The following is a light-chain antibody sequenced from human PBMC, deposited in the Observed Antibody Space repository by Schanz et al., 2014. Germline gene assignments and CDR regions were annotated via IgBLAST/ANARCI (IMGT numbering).Light chain of an antibody. CDR3: QQYDNPPPVT. J-gene: IGKJ5*01. CDR1: QDISNY. V-gene: IGKV1-33*01. Sequence: DIQMTQSPSSLSASVGDRVTITCQASQDISNYLNWYQQKPGKAPKLLIYDASNLETGVPSRFSGSGSGTDFTFTISSLQPEDIATYYCQQYDNPPPVTFGQGTRLEIK. CDR2: DAS.